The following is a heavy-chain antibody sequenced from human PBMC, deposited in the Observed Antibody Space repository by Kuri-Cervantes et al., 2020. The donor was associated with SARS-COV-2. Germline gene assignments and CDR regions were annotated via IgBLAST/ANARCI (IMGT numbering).Heavy chain of an antibody. Sequence: ASVKVSCKASGYTFTGYYMHWVRQAPGQGLKWMGWINPNSGGTNYAQKFQGRVTMTRDTSISTAYMELSRLRSDDTAVYYCARDVCSGGSCYQYYMDVWGKGTTVTVSS. CDR2: INPNSGGT. CDR3: ARDVCSGGSCYQYYMDV. V-gene: IGHV1-2*02. D-gene: IGHD2-15*01. CDR1: GYTFTGYY. J-gene: IGHJ6*03.